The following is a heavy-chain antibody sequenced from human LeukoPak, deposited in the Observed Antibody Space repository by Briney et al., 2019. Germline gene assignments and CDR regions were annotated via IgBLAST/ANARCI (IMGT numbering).Heavy chain of an antibody. CDR2: ISSYNGNT. J-gene: IGHJ6*03. CDR1: RYTFTSYG. V-gene: IGHV1-18*01. Sequence: ASVKLSCKASRYTFTSYGINWMRQAPGQGLEWMGWISSYNGNTNYAQKLQGRVTMTTDPSTSTAFMELRNLRSDDTAVYYCARAGRPGSRVPYYYYYYVDVWGKGTTVTVSS. CDR3: ARAGRPGSRVPYYYYYYVDV. D-gene: IGHD1-1*01.